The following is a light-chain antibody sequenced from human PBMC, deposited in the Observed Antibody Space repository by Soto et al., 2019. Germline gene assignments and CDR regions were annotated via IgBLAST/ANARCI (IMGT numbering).Light chain of an antibody. CDR1: SGHSTNA. Sequence: QPVLTQSPSASASLGASVKLTCTLSSGHSTNAIAWYRQQPEKGPRYLMNLKDDGSHTKGDGIPDRFSGSSSGAERYLTISSLQSEDEADYYCQTWGSGVVVFGGGTQLTVL. CDR2: LKDDGSH. V-gene: IGLV4-69*01. J-gene: IGLJ2*01. CDR3: QTWGSGVVV.